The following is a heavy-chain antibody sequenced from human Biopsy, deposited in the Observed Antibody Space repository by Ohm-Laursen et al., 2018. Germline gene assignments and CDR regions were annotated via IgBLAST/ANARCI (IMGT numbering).Heavy chain of an antibody. J-gene: IGHJ4*02. CDR2: ITHSGYT. CDR3: VSRLYGPNPIDY. Sequence: TLSLTCAVYSGSFSSNYWTWIRQPPGKGLEWIGEITHSGYTNYNPSLKSRVTVSVDTSKNQFSLKLSSVTAADTAVYYCVSRLYGPNPIDYWGQGTLVTVSS. D-gene: IGHD2-8*01. V-gene: IGHV4-34*01. CDR1: SGSFSSNY.